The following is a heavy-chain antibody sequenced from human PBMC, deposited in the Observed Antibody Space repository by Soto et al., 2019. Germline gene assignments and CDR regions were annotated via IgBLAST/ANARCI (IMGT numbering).Heavy chain of an antibody. Sequence: QVQLVQSGAEVKKSGASVKVSCKASGYTFTSHDINWVRQATGQGLEWMGWMNPNSGNTGYAQKFQGRVTMTRNTSISTAYMEVSRLRSEDTAVYYCARWDYGDYARFDYWGQGTLVTVSS. CDR2: MNPNSGNT. J-gene: IGHJ4*02. D-gene: IGHD4-17*01. CDR1: GYTFTSHD. CDR3: ARWDYGDYARFDY. V-gene: IGHV1-8*01.